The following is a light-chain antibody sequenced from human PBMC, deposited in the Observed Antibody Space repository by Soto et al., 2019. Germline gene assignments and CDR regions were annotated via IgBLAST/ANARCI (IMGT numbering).Light chain of an antibody. CDR2: DAS. Sequence: EIVMTQSPATLSVSPGERATLSCRASQSVSSNVAWYQQKPGQAPRLLIHDASTRATGISVRFSGSGSGTEFTLTISSLQSEDFAVYYFQQYNNWLWTFGQGTKVEIK. CDR1: QSVSSN. CDR3: QQYNNWLWT. J-gene: IGKJ1*01. V-gene: IGKV3-15*01.